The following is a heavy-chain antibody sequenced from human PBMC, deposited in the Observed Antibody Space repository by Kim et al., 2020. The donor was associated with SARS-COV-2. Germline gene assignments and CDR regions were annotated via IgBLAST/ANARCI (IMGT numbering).Heavy chain of an antibody. Sequence: SETLSLTCTVSGGSISSYYWSWIRQPPGKGLEWIGYIYYSGSTNYNPSLKSRVTISVDTSKNQFSLKLSSVTAADTAVYYCARLPRGYCSSTSCYAFDIWGQGTMVTVSS. D-gene: IGHD2-2*01. CDR1: GGSISSYY. CDR3: ARLPRGYCSSTSCYAFDI. CDR2: IYYSGST. J-gene: IGHJ3*02. V-gene: IGHV4-59*08.